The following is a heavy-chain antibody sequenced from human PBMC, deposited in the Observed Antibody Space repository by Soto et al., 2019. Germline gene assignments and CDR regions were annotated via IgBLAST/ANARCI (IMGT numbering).Heavy chain of an antibody. CDR2: ISWYSGSI. Sequence: EVQLVESGGGLVQPGRSLRLSCAASGFTFDDYAMHWVRQAPRKGLEWVSGISWYSGSIGYADSVKGRVTISRDNAKHSLYLQMNSLRDDDTALSYWAKDAITMVRGVISYCGMDVWGQGTTVSVSS. J-gene: IGHJ6*02. CDR3: AKDAITMVRGVISYCGMDV. V-gene: IGHV3-9*01. CDR1: GFTFDDYA. D-gene: IGHD3-10*01.